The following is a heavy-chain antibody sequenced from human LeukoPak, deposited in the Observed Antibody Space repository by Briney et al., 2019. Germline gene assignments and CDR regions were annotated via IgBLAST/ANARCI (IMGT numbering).Heavy chain of an antibody. V-gene: IGHV3-23*01. J-gene: IGHJ4*01. D-gene: IGHD3-10*01. CDR2: IIGSAANT. CDR3: AKYTSGTSYRGLDQ. CDR1: GLTVSSYA. Sequence: GGSLRLSCGASGLTVSSYAMSWVRQAPGKGLEWVSTIIGSAANTYYADSVKGRFTISRDDSKNTVYLQMNSLRAEDTAVYSCAKYTSGTSYRGLDQWGHGTLVTVSS.